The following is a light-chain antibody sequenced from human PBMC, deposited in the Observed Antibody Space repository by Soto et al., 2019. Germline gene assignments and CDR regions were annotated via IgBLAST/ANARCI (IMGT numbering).Light chain of an antibody. CDR2: AAS. CDR3: QQSYITPPFT. J-gene: IGKJ3*01. V-gene: IGKV1-39*01. Sequence: DIQVTQSPSSLSASVGDRVTITCRTSQSISSYLNWYQQKPGKAPKLLIYAASTLQSGVPSRFSGSGSGTDFTLTISSLQPEDFATYYCQQSYITPPFTFGPGTKVDIE. CDR1: QSISSY.